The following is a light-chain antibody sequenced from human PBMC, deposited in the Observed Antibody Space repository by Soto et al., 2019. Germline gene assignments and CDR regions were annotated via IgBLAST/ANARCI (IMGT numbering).Light chain of an antibody. Sequence: QSVLTQPASVSGSPGQSITISCTGTSSDVGAYKYVSWYQQHPGKVPKLIIYGVYNRPSGVSNRFSGSKSGNTAFLTISGLQPEDEADYYCSSFTGTTTLDVFGTGTKVTVL. J-gene: IGLJ1*01. CDR1: SSDVGAYKY. CDR3: SSFTGTTTLDV. CDR2: GVY. V-gene: IGLV2-14*03.